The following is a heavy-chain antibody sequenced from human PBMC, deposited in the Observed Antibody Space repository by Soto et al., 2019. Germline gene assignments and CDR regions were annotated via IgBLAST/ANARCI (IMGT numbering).Heavy chain of an antibody. CDR1: GFTFRSYS. V-gene: IGHV3-21*01. CDR3: AREHDDYAHYFDA. D-gene: IGHD5-12*01. J-gene: IGHJ4*02. CDR2: ISSSSSDI. Sequence: RSLRLSCAASGFTFRSYSMNWVRQAPGKGLGWVSSISSSSSDIYYADSVKGRFTISRDNAKNSLYLEMNSLRAEDTAVYYCAREHDDYAHYFDAWGQGTLVTVSS.